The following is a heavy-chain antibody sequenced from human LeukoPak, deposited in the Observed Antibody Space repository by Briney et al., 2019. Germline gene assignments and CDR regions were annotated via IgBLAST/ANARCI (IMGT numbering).Heavy chain of an antibody. Sequence: PGRSLRLSCSGSGFRFGDYSVSWVRQAPGKGLEWVGFIRRMIHGGTTDYAASVKGRFTISRDDAKSVAYLQMNRLKTEDTAVYYRTREGFDYDTLFDYWGQGTLVTVSS. V-gene: IGHV3-49*04. D-gene: IGHD4-17*01. CDR1: GFRFGDYS. CDR3: TREGFDYDTLFDY. J-gene: IGHJ4*02. CDR2: IRRMIHGGTT.